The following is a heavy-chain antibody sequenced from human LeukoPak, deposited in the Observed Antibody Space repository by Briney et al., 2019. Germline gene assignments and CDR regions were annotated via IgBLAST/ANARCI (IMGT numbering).Heavy chain of an antibody. CDR1: GFTFTRSA. Sequence: ASVKVSCKASGFTFTRSAVQWVRQARARGLEWIGWIAVGSGKTNFAQKFQERVTITRDMSTRTAYMELSSLRSEDTAVYYCAADITNSYGYMSLDYWGQGSLVTVSS. V-gene: IGHV1-58*01. CDR3: AADITNSYGYMSLDY. J-gene: IGHJ4*02. D-gene: IGHD3-16*01. CDR2: IAVGSGKT.